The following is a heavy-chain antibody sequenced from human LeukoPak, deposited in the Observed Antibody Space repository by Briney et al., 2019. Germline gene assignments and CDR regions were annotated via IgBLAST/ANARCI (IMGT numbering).Heavy chain of an antibody. D-gene: IGHD5-24*01. CDR1: GFTFGDYA. CDR3: TRDGRDGYSVTDY. J-gene: IGHJ4*02. Sequence: PGGSLRLSCTASGFTFGDYAMSWFRQAPGKGLEWVGFIRSKAYGGTTEYAASVKGRFTISRDDSKSIAYLQMNSLKTEDTAVYYCTRDGRDGYSVTDYWGQGTLVTVSS. CDR2: IRSKAYGGTT. V-gene: IGHV3-49*03.